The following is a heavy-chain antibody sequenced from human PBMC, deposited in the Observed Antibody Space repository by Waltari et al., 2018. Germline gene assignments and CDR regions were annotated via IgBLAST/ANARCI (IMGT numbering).Heavy chain of an antibody. CDR1: GFSLSPSGVG. CDR3: AHHRGEEQNVVVPAAIWFDP. V-gene: IGHV2-5*01. Sequence: QITLKESGPTLVKHTQTLTLTCTFSGFSLSPSGVGVGWIRQPPGNALEWLAIIYWNDDKRYSPALKSRLTITKDTSKNQVVLTMTNMDPVDTAKYYCAHHRGEEQNVVVPAAIWFDPWGQGTLVTVSS. D-gene: IGHD2-2*01. J-gene: IGHJ5*02. CDR2: IYWNDDK.